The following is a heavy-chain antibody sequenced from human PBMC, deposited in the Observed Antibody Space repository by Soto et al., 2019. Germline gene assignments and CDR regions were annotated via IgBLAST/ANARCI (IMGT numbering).Heavy chain of an antibody. CDR1: GDSVSSNSAA. V-gene: IGHV6-1*01. CDR2: TYYRSKWYN. CDR3: ARAKRVATIGDYFDY. D-gene: IGHD5-12*01. J-gene: IGHJ4*02. Sequence: QSQTLSLTCAISGDSVSSNSAAWNWIRQSPSRGLEWLGRTYYRSKWYNDYAVSVKSRITINPDTSKNQFSLQLNSVTPEDTAVYYCARAKRVATIGDYFDYWGQGTLVTVSS.